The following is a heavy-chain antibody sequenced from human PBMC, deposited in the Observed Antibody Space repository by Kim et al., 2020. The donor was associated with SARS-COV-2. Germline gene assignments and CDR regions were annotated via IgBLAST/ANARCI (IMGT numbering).Heavy chain of an antibody. J-gene: IGHJ3*02. CDR1: GFTFSNYD. CDR2: IRSDGSTV. D-gene: IGHD2-21*02. CDR3: VRGYEVMTSYSYALDI. Sequence: GGSLRLSCAASGFTFSNYDMHWVRQAPGKGLEWVADIRSDGSTVYYADSVKGRLTISRDNAKNSLYLQMNSLRGEDTAVYYCVRGYEVMTSYSYALDIWGQGTMVTVSS. V-gene: IGHV3-48*03.